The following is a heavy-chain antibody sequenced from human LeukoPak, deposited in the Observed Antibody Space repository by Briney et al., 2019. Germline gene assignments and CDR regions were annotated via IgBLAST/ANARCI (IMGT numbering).Heavy chain of an antibody. V-gene: IGHV3-30*04. J-gene: IGHJ3*02. D-gene: IGHD3-10*01. Sequence: GGSLRLSCAASGFTFSSYAMHWVRQAPGKGLEWVAVISYDGSNKYYADSVKGRFTISRDNSKNTLYLQMNSLRAEDTAAYYCARDKVLLWFGELSGAFDIWGQGTMVAVSS. CDR1: GFTFSSYA. CDR3: ARDKVLLWFGELSGAFDI. CDR2: ISYDGSNK.